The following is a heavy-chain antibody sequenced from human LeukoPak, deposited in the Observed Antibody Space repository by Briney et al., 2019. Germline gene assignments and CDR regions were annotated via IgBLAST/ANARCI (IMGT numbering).Heavy chain of an antibody. Sequence: SETLSLTCTVSGSSISSYYWSWIRQPPGKGLEWIRFIYYSGSTNYNPSLKSRVTISVDTSKNQFSLKLSSVTAADTAVYYCARSTMVRGVIRAFDIWGQGTMVTVSS. CDR3: ARSTMVRGVIRAFDI. V-gene: IGHV4-59*01. CDR2: IYYSGST. J-gene: IGHJ3*02. CDR1: GSSISSYY. D-gene: IGHD3-10*01.